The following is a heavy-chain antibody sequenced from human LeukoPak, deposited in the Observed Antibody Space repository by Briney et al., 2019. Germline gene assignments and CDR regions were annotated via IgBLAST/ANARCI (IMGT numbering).Heavy chain of an antibody. J-gene: IGHJ4*02. CDR2: IYYSGTT. CDR3: ARGGDYLFDY. Sequence: PSETLSLTCTVSGGSTSSYYWSWIRQPPGKGLECIGYIYYSGTTNYNPSLKSRVTISVDTSKNQFSLKLRSVTAADTAVYYCARGGDYLFDYWGQGTLVTVSS. CDR1: GGSTSSYY. V-gene: IGHV4-59*01. D-gene: IGHD4-17*01.